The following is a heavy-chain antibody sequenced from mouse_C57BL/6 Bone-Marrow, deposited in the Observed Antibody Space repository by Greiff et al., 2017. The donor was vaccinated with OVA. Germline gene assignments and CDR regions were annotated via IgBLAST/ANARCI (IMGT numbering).Heavy chain of an antibody. CDR3: ARGDYTTYFDV. CDR2: IDPSDSET. D-gene: IGHD2-4*01. Sequence: QVQLQQPGAELVRPGSSVKLSCKASGYTFTSYWMHWVKQRPIQGLEWIGNIDPSDSETHYNQKFKDKATLTVDKSSSTAYVQLSSLTSEDSAVYYCARGDYTTYFDVWGTGTTVTVSS. CDR1: GYTFTSYW. V-gene: IGHV1-52*01. J-gene: IGHJ1*03.